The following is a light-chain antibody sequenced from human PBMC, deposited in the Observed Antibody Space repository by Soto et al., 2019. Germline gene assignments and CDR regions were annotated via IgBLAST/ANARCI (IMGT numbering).Light chain of an antibody. CDR3: QQLFDSPIT. CDR2: AAS. J-gene: IGKJ5*01. V-gene: IGKV1-5*01. Sequence: DIQMTQSPSTLSVSVGDRVTITCRASQSLGSWLAWYQVKPGKAPKLLIYAASTLESGVPSRFSATVSGTEFSLTITSLQPEDFATYYCQQLFDSPITFGQGTRLEIK. CDR1: QSLGSW.